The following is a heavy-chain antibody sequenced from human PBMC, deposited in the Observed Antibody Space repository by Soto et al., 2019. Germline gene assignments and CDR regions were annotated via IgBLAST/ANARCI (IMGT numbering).Heavy chain of an antibody. CDR3: ATQGLPNYYYYGMDV. D-gene: IGHD5-18*01. CDR1: GGTFSSYA. V-gene: IGHV1-69*12. J-gene: IGHJ6*02. Sequence: QVQLVQSGAEVKKPGSSVKVSCKASGGTFSSYAISWVRQAPGQGLEWMGGITPIFGTADYAQKFQGRATITADESTSTDYMELSSLRSEDTAVYYCATQGLPNYYYYGMDVWGQGTTVTVSS. CDR2: ITPIFGTA.